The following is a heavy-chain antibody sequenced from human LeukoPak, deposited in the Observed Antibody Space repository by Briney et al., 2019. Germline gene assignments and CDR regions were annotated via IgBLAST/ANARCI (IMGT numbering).Heavy chain of an antibody. D-gene: IGHD6-19*01. J-gene: IGHJ6*03. CDR3: AKGIAVADNYYYYYMDV. V-gene: IGHV3-23*01. Sequence: GGSLRLSCVASGFRLSSYAMSWVRQAPGKGLEWVSAISGSGGSTYYADSVKGRFTISRDNSKNTLYLQMNSLRAEDTAVYYCAKGIAVADNYYYYYMDVWGKGTTVTVSS. CDR2: ISGSGGST. CDR1: GFRLSSYA.